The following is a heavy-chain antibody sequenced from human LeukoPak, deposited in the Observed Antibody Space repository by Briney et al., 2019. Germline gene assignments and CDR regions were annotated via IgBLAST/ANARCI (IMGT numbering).Heavy chain of an antibody. CDR2: ISGSGSST. CDR1: GFSFSSYA. CDR3: ARGCSSTSCYTVFDY. J-gene: IGHJ4*02. Sequence: HPGGSLRLSCAASGFSFSSYAMSWVRQAPGKGLEWVSAISGSGSSTYYADSVEGRFTISRDNSKNTLYLQMNSLRAEDTAVYYCARGCSSTSCYTVFDYWGQGTLVTVSS. V-gene: IGHV3-23*01. D-gene: IGHD2-2*02.